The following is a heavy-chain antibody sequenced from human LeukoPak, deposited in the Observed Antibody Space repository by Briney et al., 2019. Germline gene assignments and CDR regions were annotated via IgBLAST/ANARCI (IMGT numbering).Heavy chain of an antibody. D-gene: IGHD2-15*01. CDR2: FDPEDGDT. V-gene: IGHV1-24*01. Sequence: ASVKVSCKVSGYTXTELSMHWVRQAPGKGLEWMGGFDPEDGDTIYAQKFQGRVTMTEDTSTDTAYMELSSLRSEDTAVYYCATFGVVAATFDYWGQGTLVTVSS. CDR1: GYTXTELS. CDR3: ATFGVVAATFDY. J-gene: IGHJ4*02.